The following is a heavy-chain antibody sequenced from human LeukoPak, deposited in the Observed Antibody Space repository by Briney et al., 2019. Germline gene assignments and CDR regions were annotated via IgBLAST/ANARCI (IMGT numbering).Heavy chain of an antibody. Sequence: ASVKVSCKASGYTFTSYYMHWVRQAPGQGLEWMGWINPNSGGTNYAQTFQGRVTMTRDTSISTAYMELSRLRSDDTAVYYCARVSDREAFDIWGQGTMVTVSS. V-gene: IGHV1-2*02. CDR2: INPNSGGT. CDR3: ARVSDREAFDI. CDR1: GYTFTSYY. D-gene: IGHD1-26*01. J-gene: IGHJ3*02.